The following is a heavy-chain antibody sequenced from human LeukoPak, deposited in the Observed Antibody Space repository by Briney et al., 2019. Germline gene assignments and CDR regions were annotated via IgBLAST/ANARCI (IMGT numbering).Heavy chain of an antibody. D-gene: IGHD3-9*01. J-gene: IGHJ6*02. CDR1: GGSISSGDYY. CDR2: IYYSGST. CDR3: AREGQQKGYDILTGYYTVEGSDV. V-gene: IGHV4-30-4*01. Sequence: SQTLSLTCTVSGGSISSGDYYWSWICQPPGKGLEWIGYIYYSGSTYYNPSLKSRVTISVDTSKSQFSLKLSSVTAADTAVYYCAREGQQKGYDILTGYYTVEGSDVWGQGTTVTVSS.